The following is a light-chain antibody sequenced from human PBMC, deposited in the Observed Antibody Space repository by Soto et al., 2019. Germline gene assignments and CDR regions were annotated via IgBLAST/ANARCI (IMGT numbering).Light chain of an antibody. CDR3: TSYTSTGTWV. J-gene: IGLJ3*02. Sequence: QSVLTQPASVSGSPGQSITISCTGTSSDVGAYNYVSWYQQHPGRVPKLMIYEVSYRPSGVSNRFSGSKSGNTASLTISGLQAEDEADYDCTSYTSTGTWVFGGGTQLT. CDR2: EVS. V-gene: IGLV2-14*01. CDR1: SSDVGAYNY.